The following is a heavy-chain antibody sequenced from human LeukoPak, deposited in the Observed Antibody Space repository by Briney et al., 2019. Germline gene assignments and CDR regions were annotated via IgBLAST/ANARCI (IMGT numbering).Heavy chain of an antibody. Sequence: ASVKVSCKASGYTFTSYYMHWARQAPGQGLEWMGRINPNSGGTNYAQKFQGRVTMTRDTSISTAYMELSRLRSDDTAVYYCARELVATINYWGQGTLVTVSS. D-gene: IGHD5-24*01. J-gene: IGHJ4*02. V-gene: IGHV1-2*06. CDR1: GYTFTSYY. CDR2: INPNSGGT. CDR3: ARELVATINY.